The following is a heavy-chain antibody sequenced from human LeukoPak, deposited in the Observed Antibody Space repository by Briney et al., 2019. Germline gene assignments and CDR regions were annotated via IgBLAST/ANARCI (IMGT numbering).Heavy chain of an antibody. J-gene: IGHJ3*02. CDR2: IYTSGST. Sequence: SETLSLTCTVSGGSISSYYWSWIRQPAGKGLEWIGRIYTSGSTNYNPSLKSRVTMSVDTSKNQFSLKLSSVTAADTAVYYCASPNIVGATMVAFDIWGQGTMVTVSS. CDR3: ASPNIVGATMVAFDI. D-gene: IGHD1-26*01. V-gene: IGHV4-4*07. CDR1: GGSISSYY.